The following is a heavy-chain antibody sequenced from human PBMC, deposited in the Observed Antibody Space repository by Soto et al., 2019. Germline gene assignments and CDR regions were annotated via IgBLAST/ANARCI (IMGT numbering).Heavy chain of an antibody. CDR1: GGSISSYY. CDR3: ARDFGGWYFDL. D-gene: IGHD3-10*01. V-gene: IGHV4-59*01. Sequence: QVQLQESGPGLVKPSETLSLTCTVSGGSISSYYWSWIRQPPGKGLEWIGYIYDSGSTNYKPSLKSRVTISVDTSRKQFSLSLSSVTDADTAVYYCARDFGGWYFDLWGRGTLVTVSS. J-gene: IGHJ2*01. CDR2: IYDSGST.